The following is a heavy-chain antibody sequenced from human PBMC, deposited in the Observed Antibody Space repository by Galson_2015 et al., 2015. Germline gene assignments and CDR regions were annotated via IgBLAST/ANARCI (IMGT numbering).Heavy chain of an antibody. J-gene: IGHJ4*02. CDR3: ARDYFKGHPTMDGAPYYFDY. CDR1: GFTFSSYA. CDR2: ISYDGSNK. V-gene: IGHV3-30-3*01. Sequence: SLRLSCAASGFTFSSYAMHWVRQAPGKGLEWVAVISYDGSNKYYADSVKGRFTISRDNSKNTLYLQMNSLRAEDTAVYYCARDYFKGHPTMDGAPYYFDYWGQGTLVTVSS. D-gene: IGHD4/OR15-4a*01.